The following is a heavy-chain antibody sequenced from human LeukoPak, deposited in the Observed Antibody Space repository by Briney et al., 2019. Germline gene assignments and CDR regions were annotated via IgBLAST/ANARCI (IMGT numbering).Heavy chain of an antibody. CDR2: ISSSGSTI. CDR3: ARVGYDYGDYGDAFDI. Sequence: GGSLRLSCAASGFTFSSYEMNWLRQAPGKGLEWVSYISSSGSTIYYADSVKGRFTISRDNAKNSLYLQMNSLRAEDTAVYYCARVGYDYGDYGDAFDIWGQGTMVTVSS. CDR1: GFTFSSYE. D-gene: IGHD4-17*01. V-gene: IGHV3-48*03. J-gene: IGHJ3*02.